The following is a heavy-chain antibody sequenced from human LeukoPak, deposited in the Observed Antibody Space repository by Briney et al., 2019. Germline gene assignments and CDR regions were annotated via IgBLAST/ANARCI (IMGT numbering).Heavy chain of an antibody. CDR3: ARQGSFYMDV. CDR2: VYYSGTT. V-gene: IGHV4-39*01. CDR1: GDSVNSNTYY. Sequence: PSETLSLTCSVSGDSVNSNTYYWGWIRQSPGRGLEWIGNVYYSGTTYYNPSLESRVTISADTSRNQFSLRLNSATVADTAIYYCARQGSFYMDVWGKGTTVTVSS. J-gene: IGHJ6*03. D-gene: IGHD3-16*02.